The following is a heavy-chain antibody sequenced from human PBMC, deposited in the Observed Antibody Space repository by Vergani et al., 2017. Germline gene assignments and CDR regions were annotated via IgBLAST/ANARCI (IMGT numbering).Heavy chain of an antibody. Sequence: EVQLLESGGGLVQPGGSLRLSCEASGFSFPGYAMSWVRQAPGKGLEWVSSVSGSSATPYYADSVKGRLIISRDNSKNTLHLQMNSLRADDAAVYYCTKGRRGYTGYFLDYWGRGRLASVSS. D-gene: IGHD5-12*01. CDR1: GFSFPGYA. CDR2: VSGSSATP. CDR3: TKGRRGYTGYFLDY. J-gene: IGHJ4*02. V-gene: IGHV3-23*01.